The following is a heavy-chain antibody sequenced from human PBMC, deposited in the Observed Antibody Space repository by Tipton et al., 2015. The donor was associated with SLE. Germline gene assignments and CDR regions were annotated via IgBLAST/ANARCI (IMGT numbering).Heavy chain of an antibody. J-gene: IGHJ4*02. CDR1: GFSVSSSY. CDR3: VREKGH. V-gene: IGHV3-66*02. CDR2: IYSGDAT. Sequence: GSLRLSCAVSGFSVSSSYMSWVHKAPGKGLEWVSIIYSGDATFYIDSVRGRFTISRDESSNPLYLQMHGLRHEDTAVYFCVREKGHGGQGTLEAVS.